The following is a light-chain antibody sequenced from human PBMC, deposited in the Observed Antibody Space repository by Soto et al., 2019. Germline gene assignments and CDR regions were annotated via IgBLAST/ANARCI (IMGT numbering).Light chain of an antibody. CDR2: DAS. CDR1: QTVRNNY. V-gene: IGKV3-20*01. Sequence: EIVFTQSPGTLSLSPGESATLSCRASQTVRNNYLAWYQQKPGQAPRLLIYDASSRATGIPDRFSGGGSGTDFTLTISRLETEDFAVYYCQQFSSYPLTVGGGTKGEIK. CDR3: QQFSSYPLT. J-gene: IGKJ4*01.